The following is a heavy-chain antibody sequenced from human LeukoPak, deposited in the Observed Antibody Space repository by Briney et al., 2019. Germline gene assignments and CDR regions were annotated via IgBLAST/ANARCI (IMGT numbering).Heavy chain of an antibody. CDR3: AREALWFGEYNWFDP. J-gene: IGHJ5*02. CDR2: IYYSGST. Sequence: PSETLSHTCTVSGGSISSSSYYWGWIRQPPGKGLEWIGSIYYSGSTYYNPSLKSRVTISVDTSKNQFSLKLSSVTAADTAVYYCAREALWFGEYNWFDPWGQGTLVTVSS. D-gene: IGHD3-10*01. V-gene: IGHV4-39*07. CDR1: GGSISSSSYY.